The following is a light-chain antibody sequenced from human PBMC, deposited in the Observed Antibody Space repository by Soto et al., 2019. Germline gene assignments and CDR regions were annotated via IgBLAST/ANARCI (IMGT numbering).Light chain of an antibody. CDR3: QQSGSSPYT. V-gene: IGKV3-20*01. J-gene: IGKJ2*01. CDR1: QSVSSSY. CDR2: GAS. Sequence: EIVLTQSPGTLSLSPGERATLSCRASQSVSSSYLAWYQQKPGQAPRLLIYGASSRATGIPDRFSGSGSGTDFPLTISSLELEDVAVYYCQQSGSSPYTFGQVTKLEIK.